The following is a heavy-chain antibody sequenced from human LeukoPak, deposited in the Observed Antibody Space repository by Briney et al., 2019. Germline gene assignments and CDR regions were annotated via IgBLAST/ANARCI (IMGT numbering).Heavy chain of an antibody. CDR1: GYTFTSYG. Sequence: ASVKVSCKASGYTFTSYGISWVRQAPGQGLEWMGWISANNGDTDYPPKLQDRVTMTTDTYTSTAYMELRSLRSDDTAMYYCARARIGCFDYWGQGTLVTVSS. CDR2: ISANNGDT. J-gene: IGHJ4*02. V-gene: IGHV1-18*01. D-gene: IGHD2-15*01. CDR3: ARARIGCFDY.